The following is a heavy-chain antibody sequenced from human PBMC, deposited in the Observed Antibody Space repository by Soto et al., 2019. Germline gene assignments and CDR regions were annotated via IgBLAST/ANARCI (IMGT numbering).Heavy chain of an antibody. CDR3: ARVNRVLIVSDY. J-gene: IGHJ4*02. V-gene: IGHV4-34*01. D-gene: IGHD1-26*01. Sequence: SETLSLTCAVYGGSFSGYYWSWIRQPPGKGLEWIGEINHSGSTNYNPSLKSRVNISVDTSKNQFSLKLSSVTAADTAVYYCARVNRVLIVSDYWGQGTLVTVSS. CDR2: INHSGST. CDR1: GGSFSGYY.